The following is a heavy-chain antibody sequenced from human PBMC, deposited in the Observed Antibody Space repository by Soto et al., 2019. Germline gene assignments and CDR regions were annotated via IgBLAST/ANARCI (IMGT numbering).Heavy chain of an antibody. J-gene: IGHJ4*02. V-gene: IGHV3-23*01. CDR1: GFTFDTYA. CDR3: AKGFRSLEWYSLAPFDY. Sequence: GGSLRLSCVASGFTFDTYALNWVRQAPGKGLEWVSAIGSSGSTYYADSVKGRFTISRDTPKKTLYLQMNSLRVEDTARYYCAKGFRSLEWYSLAPFDYWGQGALVTVSS. D-gene: IGHD3-3*01. CDR2: IGSSGST.